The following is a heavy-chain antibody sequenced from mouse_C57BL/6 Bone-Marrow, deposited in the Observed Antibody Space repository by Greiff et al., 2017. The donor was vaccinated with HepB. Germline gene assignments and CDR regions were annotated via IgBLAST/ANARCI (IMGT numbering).Heavy chain of an antibody. V-gene: IGHV5-4*01. CDR1: GFTFSSYA. CDR2: ISDGGSYT. CDR3: ARVIST. J-gene: IGHJ3*01. Sequence: EVQLVESGGGLVKPGGSLKLSCAASGFTFSSYAMSWVRQTPEKRLEWVATISDGGSYTYYPDNVKGRFTISRDNAKNNLYLQMSHLKSEDTAMYYCARVISTGGQGTLVTVSA. D-gene: IGHD1-1*01.